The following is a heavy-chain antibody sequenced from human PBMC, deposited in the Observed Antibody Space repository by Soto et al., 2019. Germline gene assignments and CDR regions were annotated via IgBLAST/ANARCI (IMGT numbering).Heavy chain of an antibody. CDR3: VHKGAGDRILDY. Sequence: QITLKESGPMLVKPTQTLTLTCTFSGFSLSTSGVCVGWIRQPPGKALEWLALIYWDDTKHSSPSLENRLTITKDTSKNQVVLTMTNMDPVDTATYSCVHKGAGDRILDYWGQGTLLTVSS. CDR1: GFSLSTSGVC. CDR2: IYWDDTK. D-gene: IGHD3-16*01. V-gene: IGHV2-5*02. J-gene: IGHJ4*02.